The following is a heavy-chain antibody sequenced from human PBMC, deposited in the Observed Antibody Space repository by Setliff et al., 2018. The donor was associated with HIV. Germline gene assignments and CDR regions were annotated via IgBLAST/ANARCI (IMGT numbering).Heavy chain of an antibody. CDR3: VRDLYVNYESYGMDV. CDR1: GFTFGDHY. Sequence: PGGSLRLSCAVSGFTFGDHYMSWIRQAPGKGLEWVSYIGSSASTKYYAESVKGRFTVSRDNTKNTLDLQMNSLRVEDTGTYYCVRDLYVNYESYGMDVWGQGTTVTVSS. V-gene: IGHV3-11*04. J-gene: IGHJ6*02. D-gene: IGHD4-17*01. CDR2: IGSSASTK.